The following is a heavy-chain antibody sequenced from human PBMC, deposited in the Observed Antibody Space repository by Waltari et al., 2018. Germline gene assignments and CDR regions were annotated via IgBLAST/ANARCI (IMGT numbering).Heavy chain of an antibody. J-gene: IGHJ4*02. V-gene: IGHV3-21*01. Sequence: EVQLVESGGGLVKPGGSLRLSCAASGFTFSSYRLNWVRQAPGKGLEWVSSIRSSSSYIYYADSVKGRFTISRDNAKNSLYLQMNSLRAEDTAVYYCARAISGSSPNDYWGQGTLVTVSS. D-gene: IGHD1-26*01. CDR2: IRSSSSYI. CDR3: ARAISGSSPNDY. CDR1: GFTFSSYR.